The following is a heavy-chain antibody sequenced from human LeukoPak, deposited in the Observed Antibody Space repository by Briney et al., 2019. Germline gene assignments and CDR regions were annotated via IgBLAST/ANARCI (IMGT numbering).Heavy chain of an antibody. V-gene: IGHV4-4*07. CDR2: IPTSGNT. CDR1: GCFISGYY. J-gene: IGHJ4*02. CDR3: ARRPTPMAYFDY. Sequence: SWAVSLTRPVCGCFISGYYWSWIRPPAGKGLDGIGRIPTSGNTNYNPSLKSRVTMSVDPSKNQFSMTVSSVTDAGTAIFCCARRPTPMAYFDYWGQGTLVTVSS. D-gene: IGHD5-18*01.